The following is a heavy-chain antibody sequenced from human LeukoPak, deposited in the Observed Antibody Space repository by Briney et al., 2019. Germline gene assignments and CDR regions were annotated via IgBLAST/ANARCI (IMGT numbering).Heavy chain of an antibody. CDR2: INHSGST. V-gene: IGHV4-34*01. CDR1: GGSFSSYY. J-gene: IGHJ4*02. D-gene: IGHD5-18*01. Sequence: SETLSLTCAVYGGSFSSYYWSWIRQPPGKGLEWIGEINHSGSTNYNPFLKSRVTISVDTSKNQFSLKLSSVTAADTAVYYCARGPYSYGPSWFDYWGQGTLVTVSS. CDR3: ARGPYSYGPSWFDY.